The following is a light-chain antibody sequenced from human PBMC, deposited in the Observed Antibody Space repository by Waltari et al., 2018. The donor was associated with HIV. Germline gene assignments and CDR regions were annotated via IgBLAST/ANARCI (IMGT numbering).Light chain of an antibody. CDR2: GTS. V-gene: IGKV3-15*01. CDR1: QSVSSY. J-gene: IGKJ1*01. CDR3: QKYNNWPQT. Sequence: EIVMTQYPAPLSVSPVERATLSCRASQSVSSYLDWYQQKPGQAPRLLIYGTSTRATGIPARFSGSGAGTDFTLTISSLQSEDFAVYYCQKYNNWPQTFGQGTKVEVK.